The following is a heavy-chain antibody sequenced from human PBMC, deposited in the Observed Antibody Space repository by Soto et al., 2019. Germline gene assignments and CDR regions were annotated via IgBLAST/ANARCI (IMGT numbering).Heavy chain of an antibody. CDR2: IYYSGST. V-gene: IGHV4-39*01. D-gene: IGHD6-19*01. CDR1: GGSISSSSYY. J-gene: IGHJ6*02. CDR3: ARLVEQWLGYYYYGMDV. Sequence: PSETLSLTCTVSGGSISSSSYYWGWIRQPPGKGLEWIGSIYYSGSTYYNPSLKSRVTISVDTSKNQFSLKLSSVTAADTAVYYCARLVEQWLGYYYYGMDVWGQGTTVTVSS.